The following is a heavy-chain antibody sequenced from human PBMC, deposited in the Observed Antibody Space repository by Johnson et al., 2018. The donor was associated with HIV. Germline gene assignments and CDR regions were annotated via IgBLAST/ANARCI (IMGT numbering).Heavy chain of an antibody. J-gene: IGHJ3*02. D-gene: IGHD1-7*01. CDR2: ISYDGSNK. V-gene: IGHV3-30-3*01. CDR1: VFTFSSYA. Sequence: QVQLVESGGGLVQPGGSLRLSCAASVFTFSSYAMHWVRQAPGKGLEWVAVISYDGSNKYYADSVKGRFTISSDNSKNTLYLQMNSLRAEDTAVYYCAREKLELGIDAFDIWGQGTMVTVSS. CDR3: AREKLELGIDAFDI.